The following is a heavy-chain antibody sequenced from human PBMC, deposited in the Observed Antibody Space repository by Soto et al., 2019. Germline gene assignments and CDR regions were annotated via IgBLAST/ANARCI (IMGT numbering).Heavy chain of an antibody. CDR2: ISGSGGST. V-gene: IGHV3-23*01. D-gene: IGHD3-22*01. J-gene: IGHJ6*02. CDR1: GFTFSSYA. Sequence: LRLSCAASGFTFSSYAMSWVRQAPGKGLEWVSAISGSGGSTYYADSVKGRFTISRDNSKNTLYLQMNSLRAEDTAVYYCAKGVVITTRYGMDVWGQGTTVTVSS. CDR3: AKGVVITTRYGMDV.